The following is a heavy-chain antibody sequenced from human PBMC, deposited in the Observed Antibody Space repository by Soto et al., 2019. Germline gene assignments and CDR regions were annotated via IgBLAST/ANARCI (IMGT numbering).Heavy chain of an antibody. J-gene: IGHJ6*02. CDR1: GDSVSSNSAA. D-gene: IGHD3-22*01. CDR2: TYYRSKWYN. Sequence: SQTLSLTCVISGDSVSSNSAAWNWIRQSPSRGLEWLGRTYYRSKWYNDYAVSVKSRITINPDTSKNQFSLQLNSVTPEDTAVYYCARVRYDSSGYDYYYGMDVWGQGTTVTVSS. CDR3: ARVRYDSSGYDYYYGMDV. V-gene: IGHV6-1*01.